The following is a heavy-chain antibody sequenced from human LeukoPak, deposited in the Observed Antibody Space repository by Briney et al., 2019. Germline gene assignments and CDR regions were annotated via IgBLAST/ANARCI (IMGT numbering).Heavy chain of an antibody. CDR3: ARVYGSGYDFRGAFDI. CDR2: IYYSGST. D-gene: IGHD5-12*01. Sequence: SETLSLTCTVSGGSISSYYWSWIRQPPGKGLEWIGYIYYSGSTNYNPSLKSRVTISVDTSKNQFSLELSSVTAADTAVYYCARVYGSGYDFRGAFDIWGQGTMVTVSS. J-gene: IGHJ3*02. CDR1: GGSISSYY. V-gene: IGHV4-59*01.